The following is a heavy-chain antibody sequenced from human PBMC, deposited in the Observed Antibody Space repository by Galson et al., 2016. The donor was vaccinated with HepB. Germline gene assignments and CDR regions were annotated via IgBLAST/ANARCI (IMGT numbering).Heavy chain of an antibody. J-gene: IGHJ6*02. Sequence: SLRLSCAASGFTFSNYAMHWVRQAPGKGLEWVAAISYDGGNKYYADSVKGRFTISRDNSKNTLYLQVNSLRAEDTAVYYCARDLDTPVVNKYYFYGMDVWGQGTTVTVSS. CDR3: ARDLDTPVVNKYYFYGMDV. D-gene: IGHD5-18*01. CDR2: ISYDGGNK. V-gene: IGHV3-30*04. CDR1: GFTFSNYA.